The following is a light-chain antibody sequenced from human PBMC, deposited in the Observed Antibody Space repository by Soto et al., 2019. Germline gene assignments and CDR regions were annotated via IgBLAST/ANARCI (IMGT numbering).Light chain of an antibody. J-gene: IGLJ1*01. V-gene: IGLV2-14*01. CDR1: RSDIGDSNF. CDR2: EVN. CDR3: ASFRSGTILV. Sequence: QSALTQPASVSGSPGQSVTISCTGPRSDIGDSNFISWYQHSPGKAPRLLIYEVNNRPSGLSKRFSGSKAGNTASLTISVLLDDDEADYFCASFRSGTILVFGSGTKVTVL.